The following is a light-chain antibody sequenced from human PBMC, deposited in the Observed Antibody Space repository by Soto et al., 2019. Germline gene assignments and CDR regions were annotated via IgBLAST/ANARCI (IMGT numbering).Light chain of an antibody. CDR3: MQALQTPPYT. Sequence: IVMTQSPLSLPVTLGESASISCRSSQSLLHTNGHNYLDWYLQKPGQSPQLLIYLGSNRASGVPDRFSGSGSGTDFTLKIRRVVAEYVGVYYCMQALQTPPYTFGQGTKLEIK. CDR2: LGS. CDR1: QSLLHTNGHNY. V-gene: IGKV2-28*01. J-gene: IGKJ2*01.